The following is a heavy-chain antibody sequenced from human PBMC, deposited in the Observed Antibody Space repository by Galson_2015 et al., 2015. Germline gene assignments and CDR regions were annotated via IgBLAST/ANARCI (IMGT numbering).Heavy chain of an antibody. D-gene: IGHD3-10*01. V-gene: IGHV3-53*01. CDR3: AGGRFGGYSDY. CDR2: IYGGGPT. CDR1: GFNVSINY. Sequence: SLRLSCAASGFNVSINYMSWVRRAPGKGLEWVSVIYGGGPTYYADSVKGRFTISRDISKNTLYLQMNSLRAEDTAMYYCAGGRFGGYSDYWGQGTLVTVSS. J-gene: IGHJ4*02.